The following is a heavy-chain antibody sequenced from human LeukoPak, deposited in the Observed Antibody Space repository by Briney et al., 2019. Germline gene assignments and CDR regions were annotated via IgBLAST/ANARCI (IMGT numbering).Heavy chain of an antibody. J-gene: IGHJ4*02. V-gene: IGHV4-59*01. CDR2: IYYSGTT. D-gene: IGHD2-15*01. Sequence: SETLSLTCTVSGGSFSSYYWSWIRQPAGKGLEWIGYIYYSGTTNYNPSLKSRVTISVDTSKNQFSLRLSSVTAADTAVYYCAREPRSPGGRGRPFDFWGQGTLVTVSS. CDR1: GGSFSSYY. CDR3: AREPRSPGGRGRPFDF.